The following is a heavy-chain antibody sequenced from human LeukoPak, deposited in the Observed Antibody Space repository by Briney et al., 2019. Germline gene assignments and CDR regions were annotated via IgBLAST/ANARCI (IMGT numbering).Heavy chain of an antibody. CDR3: AKGSSGWYFDY. V-gene: IGHV3-30*18. CDR1: GFTFSSYG. Sequence: GGSLRLSCAASGFTFSSYGMHWVRQAPGKGLEWVAVISYDGSNKYYADSVKGRFTISRDNSKNTLYLQMNSLRAEDTAVYYCAKGSSGWYFDYWGQGTLVTVSS. J-gene: IGHJ4*02. D-gene: IGHD6-19*01. CDR2: ISYDGSNK.